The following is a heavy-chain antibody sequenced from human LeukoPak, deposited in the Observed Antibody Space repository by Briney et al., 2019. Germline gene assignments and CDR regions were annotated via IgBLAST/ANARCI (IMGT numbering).Heavy chain of an antibody. CDR1: GFTFSSYW. CDR3: ARVPGGLEWADFDY. D-gene: IGHD3-3*01. CDR2: INRDGGTT. V-gene: IGHV3-74*01. J-gene: IGHJ4*02. Sequence: GGSLRLSCAASGFTFSSYWMHWVRQVPGKGLVWVSRINRDGGTTGYSDSVKGRFTISRDNAKNSLYLHMSSLRAEGTAVYYCARVPGGLEWADFDYWGQGTLVTVSS.